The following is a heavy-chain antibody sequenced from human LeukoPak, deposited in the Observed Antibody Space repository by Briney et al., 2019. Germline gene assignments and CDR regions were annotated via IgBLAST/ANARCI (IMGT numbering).Heavy chain of an antibody. CDR1: GASISSYY. V-gene: IGHV4-59*01. Sequence: SETLSLICTASGASISSYYWSWIRQLPGKGLEWIGDIYYSGSIKYNPSLKSRVTMSVDTSKNQFSLKLSSVTAADTAVYYCARENPSGYYNRPIDYWGQGTLVTVSS. J-gene: IGHJ4*02. CDR2: IYYSGSI. D-gene: IGHD3-22*01. CDR3: ARENPSGYYNRPIDY.